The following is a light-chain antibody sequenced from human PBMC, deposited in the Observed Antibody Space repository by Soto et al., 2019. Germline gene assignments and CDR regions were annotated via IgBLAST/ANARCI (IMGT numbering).Light chain of an antibody. Sequence: EIVLTQSSGTLSLSPGERATFSCRASQTINSKYLAWYQQKPGQAPRLLIYGASSRATGIPDRFRGSGSGTDFALTISSLEPEDFSVYYCHYYDDSPPFPFGPGTRLDIK. V-gene: IGKV3-20*01. CDR1: QTINSKY. J-gene: IGKJ3*01. CDR2: GAS. CDR3: HYYDDSPPFP.